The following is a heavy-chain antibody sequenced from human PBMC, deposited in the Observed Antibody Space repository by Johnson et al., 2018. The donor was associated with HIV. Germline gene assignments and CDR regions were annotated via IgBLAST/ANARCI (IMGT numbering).Heavy chain of an antibody. Sequence: QVQLVESGGGVVQPGRSLRLSCAASGFTFSSYGMHWVRQAPGKGLESVAVIWYDGSNKYYEDSVRGRFTISRDNSKNTLYLQMNSLRAEDTAVYFCARDRGRGREDAFDIWGQGTMVTVSS. CDR2: IWYDGSNK. CDR1: GFTFSSYG. D-gene: IGHD5-24*01. V-gene: IGHV3-33*01. J-gene: IGHJ3*02. CDR3: ARDRGRGREDAFDI.